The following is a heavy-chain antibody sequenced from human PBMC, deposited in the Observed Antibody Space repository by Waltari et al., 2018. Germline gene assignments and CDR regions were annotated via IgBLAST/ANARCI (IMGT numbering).Heavy chain of an antibody. CDR3: ARATVGSTTTESFDI. Sequence: QVLLQETGPGLMKPSETLSLTCTVAGYSISRGYYSAWIRQPPGKGVEWIASIYHTGDTIQNPSLKRRVTISIDTSKNFFSLKLDSVTAADTAVYFCARATVGSTTTESFDIWGQGTLVSVSS. CDR1: GYSISRGYY. CDR2: IYHTGDT. D-gene: IGHD1-26*01. J-gene: IGHJ3*02. V-gene: IGHV4-38-2*02.